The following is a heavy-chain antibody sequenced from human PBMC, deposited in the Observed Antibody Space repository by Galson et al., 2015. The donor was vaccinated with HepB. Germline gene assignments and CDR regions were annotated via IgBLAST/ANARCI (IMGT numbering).Heavy chain of an antibody. Sequence: LRLSCAASGFTVSNNYMTWVRQPPGKGLEWIGYIFHGGSTIHNPSLKSRVIMSLDTSNNQFSLNLRSVTAADTAIYYCASNPARDGADTILDSWGQGKLVTVSS. CDR1: GFTVSNNY. D-gene: IGHD6-6*01. J-gene: IGHJ4*02. CDR3: ASNPARDGADTILDS. V-gene: IGHV4-59*08. CDR2: IFHGGST.